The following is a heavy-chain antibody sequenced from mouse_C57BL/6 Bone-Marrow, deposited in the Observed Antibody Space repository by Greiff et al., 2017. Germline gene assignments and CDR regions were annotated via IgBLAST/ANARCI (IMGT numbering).Heavy chain of an antibody. D-gene: IGHD4-1*01. CDR2: ISYDGSN. J-gene: IGHJ3*01. Sequence: EVQLQESGPGLVKPSQSLSLTCSVTGYSITSGYYWNWIRQFPGNKLEWMGYISYDGSNNYNPSLKNRISITRDTSKNQFFLKLNSVTTEDTATYYCARGVLTGTRRGQGTLVTVSA. CDR1: GYSITSGYY. CDR3: ARGVLTGTR. V-gene: IGHV3-6*01.